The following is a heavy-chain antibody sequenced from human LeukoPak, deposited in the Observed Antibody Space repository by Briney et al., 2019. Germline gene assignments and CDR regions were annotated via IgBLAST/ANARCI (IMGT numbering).Heavy chain of an antibody. CDR2: INPKNAGT. V-gene: IGHV1-2*02. D-gene: IGHD3-3*01. CDR1: GYTFTGHY. CDR3: ARVYHVFWSGYLIH. J-gene: IGHJ4*02. Sequence: ASVKVSCKASGYTFTGHYMHWVRQAPGQGLEWMGWINPKNAGTNFAQRFQGRVTMTRDTSISTVYMELSRLRSDDTALYYCARVYHVFWSGYLIHWGQGTLVTVSS.